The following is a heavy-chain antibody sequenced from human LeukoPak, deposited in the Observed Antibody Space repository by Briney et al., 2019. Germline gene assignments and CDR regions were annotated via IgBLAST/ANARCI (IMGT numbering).Heavy chain of an antibody. D-gene: IGHD6-19*01. V-gene: IGHV4-59*01. J-gene: IGHJ4*02. CDR3: ARAASLEQHLAVAGSSFDY. Sequence: PSETLSLTCTVSGGSISSYYWSWIRQPPGKGLEWIGYIYYSGSTNYNPSLKSRVTISVDTSKNQFSLKLSSVTAADTAVYYCARAASLEQHLAVAGSSFDYWGQGTLVTVSS. CDR1: GGSISSYY. CDR2: IYYSGST.